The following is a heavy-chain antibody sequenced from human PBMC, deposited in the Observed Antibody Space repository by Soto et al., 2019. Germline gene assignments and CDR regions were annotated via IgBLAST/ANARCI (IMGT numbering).Heavy chain of an antibody. Sequence: GESLKISCKGSGYRFTSNWIGWVRQMPGKGLEWMGIIYPGDSDIRYSPSFQGQVTFSVDKSISTAFLQWSSLKASDSAIYYCATCMAAPLDGLDVWGQGTTVTVSS. J-gene: IGHJ6*02. V-gene: IGHV5-51*01. CDR1: GYRFTSNW. CDR3: ATCMAAPLDGLDV. D-gene: IGHD6-6*01. CDR2: IYPGDSDI.